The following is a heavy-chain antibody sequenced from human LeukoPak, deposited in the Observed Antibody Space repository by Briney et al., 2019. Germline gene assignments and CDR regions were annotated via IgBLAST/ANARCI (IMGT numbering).Heavy chain of an antibody. D-gene: IGHD4-17*01. J-gene: IGHJ5*02. CDR3: ARWYPYGYYLGNWFDP. CDR1: GGSISSSSYY. V-gene: IGHV4-39*07. Sequence: SETLSLTCTVSGGSISSSSYYWGWLRQPPGTGLEWIGSIYYSGSTYYNPSLHSRVAISVDTSKNQFCLKLSPVTAADTAVYYCARWYPYGYYLGNWFDPWGQGTLVTVSS. CDR2: IYYSGST.